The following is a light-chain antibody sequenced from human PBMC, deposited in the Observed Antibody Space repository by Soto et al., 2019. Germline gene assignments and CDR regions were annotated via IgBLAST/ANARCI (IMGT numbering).Light chain of an antibody. CDR1: QSILFNSNNRNY. Sequence: DIVMTQSPDSLAVSLGERATINCKSSQSILFNSNNRNYLTWYQQKPGQALKLLIYWASTRESGVPDRFSGSGSGTDFTLTISSLQAEDVAVYYCQQYYSTPLTFGGGTKVEIK. V-gene: IGKV4-1*01. CDR3: QQYYSTPLT. J-gene: IGKJ4*01. CDR2: WAS.